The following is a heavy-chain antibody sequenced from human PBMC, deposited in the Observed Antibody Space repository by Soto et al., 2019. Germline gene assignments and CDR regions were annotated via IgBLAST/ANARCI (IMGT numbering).Heavy chain of an antibody. J-gene: IGHJ4*01. CDR3: ARHRGRDGYTVPFDN. V-gene: IGHV5-51*01. CDR1: GYSFTNYW. Sequence: GESLKISCKTSGYSFTNYWIGWVRQMPGKGLEWMGIIYPGDSDTRYSPSFQGQVTISADKSISTAYLQWSSLKASDTAMYYCARHRGRDGYTVPFDNWGHGTLVTVSS. D-gene: IGHD5-12*01. CDR2: IYPGDSDT.